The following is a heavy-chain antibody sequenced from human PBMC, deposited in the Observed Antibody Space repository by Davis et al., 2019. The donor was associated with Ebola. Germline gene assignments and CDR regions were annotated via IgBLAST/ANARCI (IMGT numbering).Heavy chain of an antibody. CDR2: IYYSGSP. CDR3: ARRTRSAMSTIFHDAFDI. J-gene: IGHJ3*02. V-gene: IGHV4-59*08. D-gene: IGHD5/OR15-5a*01. Sequence: SETLSLTCTVSGGSITNYFWSWIRQPPGKGLEWIGYIYYSGSPNYHPSLKSRVTISVDTSKNQFSLKLSSVTAADTAVYYCARRTRSAMSTIFHDAFDIWGQGTMVTFSS. CDR1: GGSITNYF.